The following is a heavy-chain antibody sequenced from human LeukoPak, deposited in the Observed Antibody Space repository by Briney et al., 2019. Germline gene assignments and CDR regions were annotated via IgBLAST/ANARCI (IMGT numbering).Heavy chain of an antibody. CDR3: ARDLTMTRYYDYVWGSYRYTPAYYFDY. J-gene: IGHJ4*02. V-gene: IGHV3-7*03. CDR2: IKQDGSEK. CDR1: GFTFSSYA. D-gene: IGHD3-16*02. Sequence: GGSLRLSCAASGFTFSSYAMSWVRQAPGKGLEWVANIKQDGSEKYYVDSVKGRFTISRDNAKNSLYLQMNSLRAEDTAVYYCARDLTMTRYYDYVWGSYRYTPAYYFDYWGQGTLVTVSS.